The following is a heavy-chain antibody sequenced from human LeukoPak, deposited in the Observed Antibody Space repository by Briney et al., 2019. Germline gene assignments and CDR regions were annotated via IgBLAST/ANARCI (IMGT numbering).Heavy chain of an antibody. CDR3: AKDWHILTGRNCFDP. CDR1: GYTFTSYG. Sequence: APVKVSCKASGYTFTSYGISWVRQAPGQGLEWMGWISAYNGDTNYAQKFQGRVTMSTDTSTSTAYMELRSLRFDDTAIYYCAKDWHILTGRNCFDPWGQGTLVTVSS. D-gene: IGHD3-9*01. V-gene: IGHV1-18*01. J-gene: IGHJ5*02. CDR2: ISAYNGDT.